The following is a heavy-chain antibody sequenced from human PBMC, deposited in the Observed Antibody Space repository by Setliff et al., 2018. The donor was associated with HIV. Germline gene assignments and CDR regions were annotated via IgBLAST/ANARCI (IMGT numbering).Heavy chain of an antibody. J-gene: IGHJ6*02. D-gene: IGHD1-20*01. Sequence: PGESLKISCKASGYSFTSYWIGWVRQMPGKGLGWMGIINPGDSDIRYSPSFRGQVTISVDKSINTAYLQWSSLKASDTAMYYCASSITVAGGRSFYYYAMDVWGQGTTVTVA. V-gene: IGHV5-51*01. CDR2: INPGDSDI. CDR3: ASSITVAGGRSFYYYAMDV. CDR1: GYSFTSYW.